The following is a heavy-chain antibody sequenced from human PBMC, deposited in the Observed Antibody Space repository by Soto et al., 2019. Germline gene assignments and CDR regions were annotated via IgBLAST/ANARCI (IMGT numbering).Heavy chain of an antibody. J-gene: IGHJ3*02. CDR2: ISGSGGST. CDR3: AKDFVGSVAYGI. Sequence: EVQLLESGGGLVQPGGSLRLSCAASGFAFSSYAMSWVRQAPGKGLEWVSAISGSGGSTYYADSVKGRFTISRDNSKNTLYLQMNSLRAEDTAVYYCAKDFVGSVAYGIWGQGTMVTVPS. CDR1: GFAFSSYA. V-gene: IGHV3-23*01. D-gene: IGHD4-17*01.